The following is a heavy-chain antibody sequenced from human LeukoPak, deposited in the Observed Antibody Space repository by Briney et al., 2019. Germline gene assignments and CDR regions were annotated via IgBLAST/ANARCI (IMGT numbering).Heavy chain of an antibody. D-gene: IGHD5-12*01. J-gene: IGHJ4*02. Sequence: HPGRSLRLSCAASGFPFSSYGMHWVRQAPGKGLEWAAVIWYDESNQYYADSVKGRFTISRDNSKNTLSLQMNSLRAEDTAVYYCAKGVSGYSAYLDYWGQGTLVTVSS. CDR1: GFPFSSYG. CDR3: AKGVSGYSAYLDY. V-gene: IGHV3-33*06. CDR2: IWYDESNQ.